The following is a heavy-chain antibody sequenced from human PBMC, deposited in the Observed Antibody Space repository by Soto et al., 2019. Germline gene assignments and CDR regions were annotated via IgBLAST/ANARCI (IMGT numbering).Heavy chain of an antibody. CDR1: GYTFTSYG. V-gene: IGHV1-18*04. CDR2: ISAYNGNT. Sequence: VASVKVSCKASGYTFTSYGISWVRQAPGQGLEWMGWISAYNGNTNYAQKLQGRVTMTTDTSTSTAYMELRSLRSDDTAVYYCARDGGIAARYYYYYYGMDVWGQGTTVTVSS. J-gene: IGHJ6*02. D-gene: IGHD6-6*01. CDR3: ARDGGIAARYYYYYYGMDV.